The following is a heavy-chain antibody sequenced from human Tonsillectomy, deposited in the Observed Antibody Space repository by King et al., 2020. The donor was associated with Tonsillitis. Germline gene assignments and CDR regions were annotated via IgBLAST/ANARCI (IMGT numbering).Heavy chain of an antibody. CDR1: GFIFRSYI. V-gene: IGHV3-21*01. Sequence: VQLVESGGGLVKPGGSLRLSCAASGFIFRSYIMNWVRQAPGKGLVWFASIKNSSIYIFYADSVMGRFTISRDNAKNSPYMQMNSLVADATAWYYCASHLSHDAFDIWGQGTMVTVSS. J-gene: IGHJ3*02. CDR3: ASHLSHDAFDI. CDR2: IKNSSIYI.